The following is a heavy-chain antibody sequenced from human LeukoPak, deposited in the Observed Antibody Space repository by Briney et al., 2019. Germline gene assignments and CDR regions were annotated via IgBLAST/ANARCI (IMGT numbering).Heavy chain of an antibody. V-gene: IGHV4-30-2*01. J-gene: IGHJ2*01. D-gene: IGHD4-23*01. CDR3: ARGWDGGNPSRYWFFDL. CDR1: GGSISSGGYS. Sequence: SETLSLTCAVSGGSISSGGYSWSWIRQPPGKGLEWIGYIYHSGSTYYNPSLKSRVAISVDRSKNQFSLKLSSVTAADTAVYYCARGWDGGNPSRYWFFDLWGRGTLVTVSS. CDR2: IYHSGST.